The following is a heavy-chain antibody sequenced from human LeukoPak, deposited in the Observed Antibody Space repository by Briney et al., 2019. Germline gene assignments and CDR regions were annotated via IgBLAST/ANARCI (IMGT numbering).Heavy chain of an antibody. D-gene: IGHD6-6*01. CDR2: ISDSGDNT. CDR3: AKRVEYSSSSGGYFDY. J-gene: IGHJ4*02. V-gene: IGHV3-23*01. CDR1: GFTFNNYG. Sequence: GGSLRLSCVASGFTFNNYGMNWVRQAPGKGLEWVSSISDSGDNTYYADSVKGRFTISRDNSKNTLYLQMKSLRDGDTAVYYCAKRVEYSSSSGGYFDYWGQGTLVTVSS.